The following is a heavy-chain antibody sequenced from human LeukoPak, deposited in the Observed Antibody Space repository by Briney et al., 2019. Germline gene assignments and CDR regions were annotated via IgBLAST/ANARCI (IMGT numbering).Heavy chain of an antibody. CDR3: ARLVSAAGNYYYYYMDV. D-gene: IGHD2-2*01. V-gene: IGHV4-34*01. Sequence: SETLSLTCAVYGGSFSGYYWSWIRQPPGKGLEWIGEINHSGSTNYNPSLKSRVTISVDMSKNQFSLKLSSVTAADTAVYYCARLVSAAGNYYYYYMDVWGKGTTVTVSS. CDR2: INHSGST. CDR1: GGSFSGYY. J-gene: IGHJ6*03.